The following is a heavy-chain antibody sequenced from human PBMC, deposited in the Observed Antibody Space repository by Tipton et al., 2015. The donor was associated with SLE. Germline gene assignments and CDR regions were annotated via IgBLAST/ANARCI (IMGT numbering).Heavy chain of an antibody. J-gene: IGHJ4*02. CDR1: GGSFSGYY. V-gene: IGHV4-34*01. CDR3: AGGSLTGDFDY. CDR2: INHSGST. D-gene: IGHD7-27*01. Sequence: TLSLTCAVYGGSFSGYYWSWIRQPPGKGLEWIGEINHSGSTNYNPSLKSRVTISVDTSKNQFSLKLSSVTAADTAVYYCAGGSLTGDFDYWGQGTLFTVSS.